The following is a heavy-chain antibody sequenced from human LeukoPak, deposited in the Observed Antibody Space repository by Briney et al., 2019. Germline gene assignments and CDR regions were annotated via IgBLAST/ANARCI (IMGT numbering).Heavy chain of an antibody. CDR2: TYYRSKWYN. D-gene: IGHD6-13*01. CDR3: AREIAAAGPNDAFDI. CDR1: GDSFSSNSAA. Sequence: SQTLSLTCAISGDSFSSNSAAWNWIRQSPSRGLEWLVRTYYRSKWYNDYAVSVKSRITINPDASKNQFSLQLNSVTPEDTAVYYCAREIAAAGPNDAFDIWGQGTMVTVSS. V-gene: IGHV6-1*01. J-gene: IGHJ3*02.